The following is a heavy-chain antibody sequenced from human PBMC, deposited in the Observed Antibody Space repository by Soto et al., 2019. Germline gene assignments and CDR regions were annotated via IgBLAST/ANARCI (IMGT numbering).Heavy chain of an antibody. CDR1: GGSISSGGYY. CDR2: IYYSGST. CDR3: SREGGIVGATAADY. D-gene: IGHD1-26*01. V-gene: IGHV4-31*03. Sequence: QVQLQESGPGLVKPSQTLSLTCTVSGGSISSGGYYWSWIRQHPGKGLAWIGYIYYSGSTYYNPSLKSRVTRSVDTSKNQFSLKLSSVTAADTAVYYCSREGGIVGATAADYWGQGTLVTVSS. J-gene: IGHJ4*02.